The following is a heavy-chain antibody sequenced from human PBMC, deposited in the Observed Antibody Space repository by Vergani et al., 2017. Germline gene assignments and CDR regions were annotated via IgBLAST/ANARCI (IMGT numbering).Heavy chain of an antibody. CDR3: AKETYSSSSGFDY. V-gene: IGHV3-9*01. Sequence: EVQLVESGGGLVQPGGSLRLSCAASGFTFSSYEMNWVRQAPGKGLEWVSGISWNSGSIGYADSVKGRFTISRDNAKNSLYLQMNSLRAEDTALYYCAKETYSSSSGFDYWGQGTLVTVSS. CDR2: ISWNSGSI. CDR1: GFTFSSYE. J-gene: IGHJ4*02. D-gene: IGHD6-6*01.